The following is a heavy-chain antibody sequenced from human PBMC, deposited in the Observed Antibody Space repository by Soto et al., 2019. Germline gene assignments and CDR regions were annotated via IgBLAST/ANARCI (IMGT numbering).Heavy chain of an antibody. CDR1: GFTFSSYG. V-gene: IGHV3-33*01. CDR2: IWYDGSNK. CDR3: ARVLGGSYDYGMDV. D-gene: IGHD3-16*01. J-gene: IGHJ6*02. Sequence: QVQLVESGGGVVQPGRSLRLSCAASGFTFSSYGMHWVRQAPGKGLEWVAVIWYDGSNKYYADSVKGRFTISRDNSKHTLYLQMNSLRAEDTAVYYCARVLGGSYDYGMDVWGQGTTVTVSS.